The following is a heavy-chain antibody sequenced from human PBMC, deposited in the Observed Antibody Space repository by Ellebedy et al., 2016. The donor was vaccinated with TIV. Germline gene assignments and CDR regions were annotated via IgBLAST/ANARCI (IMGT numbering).Heavy chain of an antibody. Sequence: GGSLRLSXAASGFTFSSYAMHWVRQAPGKGLEWVAVISYDGSNKYYADSVKGRFTISRDNSKNTLYLQMNSLRAEDTAVYYCARDSGSYGNRWFDPWGQGTLVTVSS. J-gene: IGHJ5*02. D-gene: IGHD1-26*01. CDR3: ARDSGSYGNRWFDP. CDR1: GFTFSSYA. V-gene: IGHV3-30-3*01. CDR2: ISYDGSNK.